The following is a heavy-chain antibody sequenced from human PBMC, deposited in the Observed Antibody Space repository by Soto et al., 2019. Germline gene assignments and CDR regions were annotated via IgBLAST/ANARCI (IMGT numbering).Heavy chain of an antibody. CDR1: GGTFSSYT. CDR3: ARGSPWARDAFDI. D-gene: IGHD1-26*01. CDR2: IIPILGIA. Sequence: VASVKVSCKASGGTFSSYTISWVRQAPGQGLEWMGRIIPILGIANYAQKFQGRVTITADKSTSTAYMELSSLRSEDTAVYYCARGSPWARDAFDIWGQGTMVTVSS. J-gene: IGHJ3*02. V-gene: IGHV1-69*02.